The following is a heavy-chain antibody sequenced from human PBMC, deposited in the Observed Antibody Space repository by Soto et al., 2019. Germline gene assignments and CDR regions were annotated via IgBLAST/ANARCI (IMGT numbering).Heavy chain of an antibody. CDR2: INQDGSEI. CDR1: GFTFSFYW. Sequence: GGSLRLSCEVSGFTFSFYWMSWVRQAPGKGLEWVANINQDGSEINFVDSVKGRFTISRDNAKNLLYLQMNSLRVEDTAVYYCARDWSYSGFEDFWGQGTQVTAPQ. D-gene: IGHD5-12*01. J-gene: IGHJ4*02. CDR3: ARDWSYSGFEDF. V-gene: IGHV3-7*03.